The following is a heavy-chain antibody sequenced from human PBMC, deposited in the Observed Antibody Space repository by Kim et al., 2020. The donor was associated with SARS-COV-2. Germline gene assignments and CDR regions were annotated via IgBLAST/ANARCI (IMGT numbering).Heavy chain of an antibody. Sequence: SETLSLTCTVSGGSISSSSYYWGWIRQPPGKGLEWIGSIYYSGSTYYNPSLKSRVTISVDTSKNQFSLKLSSVTAADTVVYYCARPKVEGRPSDAFDIWGQGTMVTVSS. V-gene: IGHV4-39*01. CDR1: GGSISSSSYY. CDR2: IYYSGST. CDR3: ARPKVEGRPSDAFDI. J-gene: IGHJ3*02. D-gene: IGHD1-1*01.